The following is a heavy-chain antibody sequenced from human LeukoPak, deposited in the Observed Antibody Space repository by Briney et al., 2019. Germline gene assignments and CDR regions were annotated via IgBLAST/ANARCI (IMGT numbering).Heavy chain of an antibody. CDR2: INSNGSST. V-gene: IGHV3-74*01. CDR3: VINSEDYVRWCYRYADAFDI. CDR1: GFTLRSYW. Sequence: QPGGSLRLSCVASGFTLRSYWMHWVRQVPGRGLMWVSRINSNGSSTDYADSVKGGFTISRDNAKNTLFLQMSSLRAEDPSMYYCVINSEDYVRWCYRYADAFDIWGQGTMVTVSS. D-gene: IGHD3-16*02. J-gene: IGHJ3*02.